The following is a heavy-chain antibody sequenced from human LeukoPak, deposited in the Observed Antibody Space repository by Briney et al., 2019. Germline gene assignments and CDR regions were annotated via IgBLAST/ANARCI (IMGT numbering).Heavy chain of an antibody. CDR1: GFTFSSYA. CDR2: ISGSGDNT. D-gene: IGHD5-12*01. V-gene: IGHV3-23*01. Sequence: GGSLRLSCAASGFTFSSYAINWVRQAPGKGLVWVSEISGSGDNTYYADSVKGRFTISRDSSKNTLYLQMNSLRPEDTAVYYCARARPSMWIDYWGQGTLVTVSS. CDR3: ARARPSMWIDY. J-gene: IGHJ4*02.